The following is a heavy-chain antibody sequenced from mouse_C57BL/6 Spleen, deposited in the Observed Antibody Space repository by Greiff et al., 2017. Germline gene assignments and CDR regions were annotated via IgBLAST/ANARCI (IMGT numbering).Heavy chain of an antibody. CDR1: GFTFSSYA. V-gene: IGHV5-4*01. CDR3: ARDGLRYPVY. J-gene: IGHJ2*01. D-gene: IGHD1-1*01. Sequence: EVKLVESGGGLVKPGGSLKLSCAASGFTFSSYAMSWVRQTPEKRLEWVATISDGGSYTYYPDNVKGRFTISRDNAKNNLYLQMSHLKSEDTAMYYCARDGLRYPVYWGQGTTLTVSS. CDR2: ISDGGSYT.